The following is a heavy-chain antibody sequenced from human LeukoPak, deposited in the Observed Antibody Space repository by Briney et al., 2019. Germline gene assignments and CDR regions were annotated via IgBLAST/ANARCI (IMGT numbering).Heavy chain of an antibody. CDR3: ARVRSIVVVPANTRFDY. CDR1: GGSFSGYY. Sequence: SETLSLTCAVYGGSFSGYYWSWIRQHPGEGLEWLGEIIHSGSTNYNPSLKSRVTISVDTSKNQFSLKLSSVTAADTAVYYCARVRSIVVVPANTRFDYWGQGTLVTVFS. D-gene: IGHD2-2*01. CDR2: IIHSGST. J-gene: IGHJ4*02. V-gene: IGHV4-34*12.